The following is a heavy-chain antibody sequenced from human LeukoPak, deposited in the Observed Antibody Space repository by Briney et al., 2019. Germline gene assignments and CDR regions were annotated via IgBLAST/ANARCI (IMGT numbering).Heavy chain of an antibody. CDR2: IYSGGST. V-gene: IGHV3-53*01. J-gene: IGHJ4*02. Sequence: PGGSLRLSCAASGFTVSSNYMSWVRQAPGKGLEWVSVIYSGGSTFSADSVKGRFTISRDNSKNTLYLQMNSLRAEDTAVYYCARALSAMVPDYWGQGTLLTVSS. D-gene: IGHD5-18*01. CDR1: GFTVSSNY. CDR3: ARALSAMVPDY.